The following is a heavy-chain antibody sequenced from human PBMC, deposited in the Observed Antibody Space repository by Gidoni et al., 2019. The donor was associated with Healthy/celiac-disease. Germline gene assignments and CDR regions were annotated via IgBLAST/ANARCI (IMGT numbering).Heavy chain of an antibody. Sequence: EVQLLESGGGLVQPGGSLRLSCAASGFTFSSYAMSWVRQAPGKGLEGVSAISGSGGSTYYADSVKGRFTISRDNSKNTLYRQMNSLRAEDTAVYYCAKDGVGMRYFDYWGQGTLVTVSS. V-gene: IGHV3-23*01. J-gene: IGHJ4*02. CDR2: ISGSGGST. CDR3: AKDGVGMRYFDY. D-gene: IGHD2-8*01. CDR1: GFTFSSYA.